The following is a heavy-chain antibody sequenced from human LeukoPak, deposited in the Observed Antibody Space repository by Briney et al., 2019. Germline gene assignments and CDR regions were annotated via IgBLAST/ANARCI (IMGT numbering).Heavy chain of an antibody. CDR1: GGSFSGYY. V-gene: IGHV4-34*01. J-gene: IGHJ5*02. D-gene: IGHD3-16*01. CDR2: INHSGST. CDR3: ARGGGIKAYNWFDP. Sequence: SETLSLTCAVYGGSFSGYYWSWIRQPPGKGLEWIGEINHSGSTNYNPPLKSRVTISVDTSKNQFSLKLSSVTAADTAVYYCARGGGIKAYNWFDPWGQGTLVTVSS.